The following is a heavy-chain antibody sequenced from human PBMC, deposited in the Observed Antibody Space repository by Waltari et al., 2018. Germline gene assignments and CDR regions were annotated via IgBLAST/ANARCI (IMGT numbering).Heavy chain of an antibody. CDR1: GGPFSSYA. Sequence: QVQLVQSGAEVKKPGSSVKVSCKASGGPFSSYAIRWVRQAPGQGLEWMGGIIPIFGTANYAQKFQGRVTITADESTSTAYMELSSLRSEDTAVYYCATFFPSGYDYEGLRDYWGQGTLVTVSS. CDR2: IIPIFGTA. V-gene: IGHV1-69*13. J-gene: IGHJ4*02. CDR3: ATFFPSGYDYEGLRDY. D-gene: IGHD5-12*01.